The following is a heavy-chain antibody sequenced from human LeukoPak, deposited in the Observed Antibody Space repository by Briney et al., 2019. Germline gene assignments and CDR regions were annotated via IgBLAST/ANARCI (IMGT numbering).Heavy chain of an antibody. J-gene: IGHJ3*02. CDR3: LRGLISPDI. D-gene: IGHD3/OR15-3a*01. CDR2: LSDTGVST. CDR1: GFTFSRFA. Sequence: GGSLRLSCAASGFTFSRFAMAWVRQAPGKGLEWVSTLSDTGVSTYYADSVKGRFTISRDNSKNTLYLQINSLRAEDTAVYYCLRGLISPDIWGQGTMVTVSS. V-gene: IGHV3-23*01.